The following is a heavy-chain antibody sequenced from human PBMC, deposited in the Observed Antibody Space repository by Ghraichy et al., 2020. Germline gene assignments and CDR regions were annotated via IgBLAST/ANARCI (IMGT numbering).Heavy chain of an antibody. CDR1: GFTFSSDA. Sequence: GGSLRLSCAASGFTFSSDAMNWVRQAPGKRLEWFSFISGSGATTHYADSVKGRFTISRDNSKNTLYLQMSGLRAEYTAVYYCAKPDTSYHGLGTYFPFAYWGQGTLVTVSS. CDR3: AKPDTSYHGLGTYFPFAY. J-gene: IGHJ4*02. D-gene: IGHD3-10*01. V-gene: IGHV3-23*01. CDR2: ISGSGATT.